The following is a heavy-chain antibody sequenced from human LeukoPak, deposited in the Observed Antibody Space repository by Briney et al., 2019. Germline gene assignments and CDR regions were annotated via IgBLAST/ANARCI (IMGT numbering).Heavy chain of an antibody. CDR2: IRGSGGST. Sequence: GGSLRLSCAASGFTLSSYAMSWVRHAPGKGREWVSVIRGSGGSTYYADSVKGCLTITRENKKNSMYRQMNRLRAEEAGVYYCAKDDGGNHPEWGQGTLVTVSS. J-gene: IGHJ4*02. CDR1: GFTLSSYA. V-gene: IGHV3-23*01. D-gene: IGHD4-23*01. CDR3: AKDDGGNHPE.